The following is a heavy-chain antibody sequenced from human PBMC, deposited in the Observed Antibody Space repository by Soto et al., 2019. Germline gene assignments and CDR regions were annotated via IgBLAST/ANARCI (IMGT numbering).Heavy chain of an antibody. CDR3: AREEVGATAPFDY. J-gene: IGHJ4*02. CDR2: INPSGGCT. D-gene: IGHD1-26*01. Sequence: QVQLVQSGAEVKKPGASVKVSCKASGYTFTSYYMHWVRQAPGQGLEWMGIINPSGGCTSYAQKVQGRVTMTRDTSTSTVYMELSSLRSEDTAVYYCAREEVGATAPFDYWGQGTLVTVSS. CDR1: GYTFTSYY. V-gene: IGHV1-46*01.